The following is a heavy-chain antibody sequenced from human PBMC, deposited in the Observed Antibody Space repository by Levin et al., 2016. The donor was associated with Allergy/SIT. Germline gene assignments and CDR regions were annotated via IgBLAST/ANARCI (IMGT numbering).Heavy chain of an antibody. CDR3: GRLSYYDSSAYYSDYFYGMDV. CDR2: IHHNGST. CDR1: GGSISSSNW. V-gene: IGHV4-4*02. D-gene: IGHD3-22*01. Sequence: SETLSLTCAVSGGSISSSNWWTWVRQPPGKGLEWVGDIHHNGSTNNNPSLTGRATILVDKSKNQFSLKLTSVTAADTAVYYCGRLSYYDSSAYYSDYFYGMDVWGQGTTVTVSS. J-gene: IGHJ6*02.